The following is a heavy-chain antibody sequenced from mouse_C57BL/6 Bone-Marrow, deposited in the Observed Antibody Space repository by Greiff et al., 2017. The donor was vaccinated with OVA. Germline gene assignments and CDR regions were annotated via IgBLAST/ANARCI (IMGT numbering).Heavy chain of an antibody. CDR2: INPNYGTT. D-gene: IGHD1-1*01. CDR3: ARAYYYGSSEAWFAY. V-gene: IGHV1-39*01. Sequence: VQLQQPGPELVKPGASVKISCKASGYSFTDYNMNWVKQSNGKSLEWIGVINPNYGTTSYNQKFKGKATLTVDQSSSTAYMQLNSLTSEDSAVYYCARAYYYGSSEAWFAYWGQGTLVTVSA. CDR1: GYSFTDYN. J-gene: IGHJ3*01.